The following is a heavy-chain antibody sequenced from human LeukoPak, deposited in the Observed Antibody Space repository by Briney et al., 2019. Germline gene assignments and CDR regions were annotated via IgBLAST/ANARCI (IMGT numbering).Heavy chain of an antibody. D-gene: IGHD4-23*01. J-gene: IGHJ3*02. CDR2: ISYDGSNK. Sequence: PGGSLRLSCAASGFTFSSYAMHWVRQAPGKGLEWVAVISYDGSNKYYADSVKGRFTISRDNSKNTLYLQMNSLRAEDTAVYYCARDPATVVTPAAFDIWGQGTMVTVSS. CDR1: GFTFSSYA. V-gene: IGHV3-30*04. CDR3: ARDPATVVTPAAFDI.